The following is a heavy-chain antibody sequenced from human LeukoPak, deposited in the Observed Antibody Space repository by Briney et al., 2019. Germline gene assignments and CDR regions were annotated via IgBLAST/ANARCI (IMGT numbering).Heavy chain of an antibody. CDR3: AGSGWYEGGVY. J-gene: IGHJ4*02. Sequence: SETLSLTCTVSGGSIISTLYYWGWIRQSPGKGLDWIGSISYSVSTYYNPSLKSRVTISVDTSKNHFSLKLSSVTAADTAVYYCAGSGWYEGGVYWGQGTLVTVSS. D-gene: IGHD6-19*01. CDR1: GGSIISTLYY. V-gene: IGHV4-39*02. CDR2: ISYSVST.